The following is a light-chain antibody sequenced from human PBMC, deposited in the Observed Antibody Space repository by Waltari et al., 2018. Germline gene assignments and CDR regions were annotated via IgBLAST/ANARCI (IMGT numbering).Light chain of an antibody. CDR1: SSDVGSYNI. CDR3: CSYAGSSTLV. V-gene: IGLV2-23*02. Sequence: QSALTQPASVSGSPGQSITISCTGTSSDVGSYNIFSWYQQHPGKAPKLMIYEVSKRPSGVSNRFSGSKSGNTASLTISGLQAEDEADYYCCSYAGSSTLVFGGGTKLTVL. J-gene: IGLJ2*01. CDR2: EVS.